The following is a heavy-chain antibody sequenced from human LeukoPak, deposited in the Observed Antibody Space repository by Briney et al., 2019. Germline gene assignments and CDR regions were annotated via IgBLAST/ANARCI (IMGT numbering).Heavy chain of an antibody. V-gene: IGHV1-8*01. CDR2: MNGNTGNT. Sequence: ASVKVSCKASGYTFTSYDINRVRQATGQGPEWMGWMNGNTGNTGYAQKFQGRVTMTRDTSISTAYMELSSLSSDDTAIYYCARGNSYGSPYGMDVWGQGTTVTVSS. D-gene: IGHD5-18*01. J-gene: IGHJ6*02. CDR3: ARGNSYGSPYGMDV. CDR1: GYTFTSYD.